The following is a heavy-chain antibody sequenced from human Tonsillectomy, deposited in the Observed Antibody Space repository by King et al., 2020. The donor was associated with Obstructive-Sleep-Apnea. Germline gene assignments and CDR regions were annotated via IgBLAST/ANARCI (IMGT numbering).Heavy chain of an antibody. CDR3: ARDLLPRYCSGGSCYSSWFDP. Sequence: QLQESGPGLVKPSETLSLTCTVSGGSISSYYWSWIRQPPGKGLEWIGYCYYSGSTNYNPSLKSLVTISLDTSKNQFSPQLSSVTAADTAVYYWARDLLPRYCSGGSCYSSWFDPWGQGTLVTVSS. V-gene: IGHV4-59*01. CDR1: GGSISSYY. CDR2: CYYSGST. J-gene: IGHJ5*02. D-gene: IGHD2-15*01.